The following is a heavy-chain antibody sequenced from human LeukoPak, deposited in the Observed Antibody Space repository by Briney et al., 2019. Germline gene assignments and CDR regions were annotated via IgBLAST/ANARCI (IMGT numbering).Heavy chain of an antibody. V-gene: IGHV3-30*02. J-gene: IGHJ4*02. CDR1: GFTFSDYY. Sequence: GGSLRLSCAASGFTFSDYYMSWIRQAPGKGLEWVAFIRFDGAYKHTANSVKGRFTISRDNAQNTVYLYMSTLRTEDTAVCYCAKSAVRDYASGVDYFDYWGQGTLVSVSS. CDR2: IRFDGAYK. CDR3: AKSAVRDYASGVDYFDY. D-gene: IGHD3-10*01.